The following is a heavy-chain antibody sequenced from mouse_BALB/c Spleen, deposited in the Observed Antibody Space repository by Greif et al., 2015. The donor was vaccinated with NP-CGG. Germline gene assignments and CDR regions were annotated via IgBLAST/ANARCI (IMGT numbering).Heavy chain of an antibody. V-gene: IGHV2-9*02. CDR1: GFSLTSYG. CDR2: IWAGGST. D-gene: IGHD2-1*01. J-gene: IGHJ4*01. Sequence: VKLMESGPGLVAPSQSLSITCTVSGFSLTSYGVHWVRQPPGKGLEWLGVIWAGGSTSYNLALMSRLSISKDNSKSQVFLKMNSLQTDDTAMYYCAREDGNYVGAMDYWGQGTSVTVSS. CDR3: AREDGNYVGAMDY.